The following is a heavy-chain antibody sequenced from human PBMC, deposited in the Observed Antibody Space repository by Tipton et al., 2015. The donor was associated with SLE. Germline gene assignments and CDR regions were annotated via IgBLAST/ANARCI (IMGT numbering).Heavy chain of an antibody. CDR1: GYSISSGYY. Sequence: TLSLTCTVSGYSISSGYYWGWIRQPPGKGLEWIGSIYQSGSTYYNPSLKSRVTISVDTSKNQFSLKLSSVTAADTAVYYCARAGRAWNLFDYWGQGTLVTVSS. V-gene: IGHV4-38-2*02. J-gene: IGHJ4*02. D-gene: IGHD1-1*01. CDR2: IYQSGST. CDR3: ARAGRAWNLFDY.